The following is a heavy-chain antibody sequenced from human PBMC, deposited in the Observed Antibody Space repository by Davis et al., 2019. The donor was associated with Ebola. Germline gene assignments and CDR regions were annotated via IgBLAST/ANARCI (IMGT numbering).Heavy chain of an antibody. J-gene: IGHJ5*02. D-gene: IGHD4-17*01. Sequence: SETLSLTCAVYGGSFSGYYWSWIRQPPGKVLQWIGEIYHSGSTNYNPSLKSRVTISVDTSKNQFSLKLSSVTAADTAVYYCARANYGDLFDPWGQGTLVTVSS. V-gene: IGHV4-34*01. CDR1: GGSFSGYY. CDR3: ARANYGDLFDP. CDR2: IYHSGST.